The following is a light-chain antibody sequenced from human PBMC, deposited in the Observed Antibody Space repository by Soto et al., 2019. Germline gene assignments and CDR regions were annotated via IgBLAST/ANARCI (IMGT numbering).Light chain of an antibody. V-gene: IGLV1-40*01. CDR2: GNS. Sequence: QSVLTQPPSASGTPGQRVTISCSGSSSNIGGNYVYWYQQLPGAAPKLLIYGNSNRPSGVPDRFSGSRSGTTASLAITGLQAEDEADYYCQSYDRSLSAWVFGGGTKLTVL. CDR1: SSNIGGNY. J-gene: IGLJ3*02. CDR3: QSYDRSLSAWV.